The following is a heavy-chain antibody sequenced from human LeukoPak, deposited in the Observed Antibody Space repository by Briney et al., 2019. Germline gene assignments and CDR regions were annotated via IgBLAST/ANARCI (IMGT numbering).Heavy chain of an antibody. V-gene: IGHV1-69*05. CDR3: ARAHCSSTSCPKRYWYFDL. CDR1: GGTLGSYA. J-gene: IGHJ2*01. Sequence: ASVKVSCKASGGTLGSYAISWVRQAPGQGLEWMGGIIPIFGTANYAQKFQGRVTITTDESTSTAYMELSSLRSEDTAVYYCARAHCSSTSCPKRYWYFDLWGRGTLVTVSS. D-gene: IGHD2-2*01. CDR2: IIPIFGTA.